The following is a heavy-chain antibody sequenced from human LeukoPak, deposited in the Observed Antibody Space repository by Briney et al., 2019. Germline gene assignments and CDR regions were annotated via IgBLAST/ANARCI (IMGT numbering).Heavy chain of an antibody. Sequence: ASVKVSCKASGYTFTSYDINWVQQATGQGLEWMGWMNPNSGNTGYAQKFQGRVTITRNASISTAYMELSSLRSEDTAVYYCARGIAAADDAFDIWGQGTMVAVSS. J-gene: IGHJ3*02. D-gene: IGHD6-13*01. V-gene: IGHV1-8*03. CDR2: MNPNSGNT. CDR3: ARGIAAADDAFDI. CDR1: GYTFTSYD.